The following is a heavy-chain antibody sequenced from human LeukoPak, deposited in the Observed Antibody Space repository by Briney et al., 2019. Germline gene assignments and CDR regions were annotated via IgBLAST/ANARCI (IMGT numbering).Heavy chain of an antibody. CDR1: GFTLSRHS. CDR2: IRTSSSHK. Sequence: GRSLRLSRAASGFTLSRHSMNWVPQAPGKGLEWGSSIRTSSSHKYYADLVKGRFTISRDNAKDSLYLQMNSLSDEDTAVDYCARGRKHGIQLWFTRDFYYYYYYGMDVWGQGTTVTVSS. CDR3: ARGRKHGIQLWFTRDFYYYYYYGMDV. J-gene: IGHJ6*02. V-gene: IGHV3-21*01. D-gene: IGHD5-18*01.